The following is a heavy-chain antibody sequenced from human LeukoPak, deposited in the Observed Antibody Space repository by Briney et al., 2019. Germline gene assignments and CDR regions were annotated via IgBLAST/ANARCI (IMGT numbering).Heavy chain of an antibody. V-gene: IGHV3-21*01. Sequence: GGSLRLSCAASGFTFSYYAMNWVRQAPGKGLEWVSSISTRSTYIYYADSLKGRFTISRDNAENSLYLQMNSLRAEDTAVYYCATLPSASGVDYWGQGTLVTVSS. CDR1: GFTFSYYA. CDR2: ISTRSTYI. D-gene: IGHD6-19*01. J-gene: IGHJ4*02. CDR3: ATLPSASGVDY.